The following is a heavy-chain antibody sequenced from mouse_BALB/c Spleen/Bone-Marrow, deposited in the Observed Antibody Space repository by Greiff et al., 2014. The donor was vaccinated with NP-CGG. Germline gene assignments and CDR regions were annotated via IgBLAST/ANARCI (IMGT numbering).Heavy chain of an antibody. CDR2: ISSGGSYT. CDR1: GFTFSSYA. D-gene: IGHD2-3*01. V-gene: IGHV5-9-3*01. CDR3: ARLRDGYSPFAY. Sequence: EVHLVESGGGLVKPGGSLKLSCAASGFTFSSYAMSWVRQTPEKRLEWAATISSGGSYTYYPDSVKGRFTISRDNAKNTLYLQVSSLRSEDTAMYYCARLRDGYSPFAYWGQGTLVTVS. J-gene: IGHJ3*01.